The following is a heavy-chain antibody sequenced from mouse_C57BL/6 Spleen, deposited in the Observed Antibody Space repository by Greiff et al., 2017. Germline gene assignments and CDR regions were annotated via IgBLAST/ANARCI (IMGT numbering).Heavy chain of an antibody. CDR1: GYTFTSYW. V-gene: IGHV1-64*01. CDR2: IHPNSGST. D-gene: IGHD1-1*01. J-gene: IGHJ2*01. Sequence: VQLQQPGAELVKPGASVKLSCKASGYTFTSYWMHWVKQRPGQGLEWIGMIHPNSGSTNYNEKFKSKATLTVDKSSSTAYMQLSSLTSEDSAVYYCSRDYGGYFDYWGQGTTLTVSS. CDR3: SRDYGGYFDY.